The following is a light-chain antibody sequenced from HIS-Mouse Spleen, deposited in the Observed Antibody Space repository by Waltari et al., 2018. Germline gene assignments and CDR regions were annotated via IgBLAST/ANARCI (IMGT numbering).Light chain of an antibody. CDR3: QRYGSSPFT. J-gene: IGKJ3*01. CDR2: GAS. V-gene: IGKV3-20*01. Sequence: EIVLTQSPGTLSLSPGERATLSCRASQSVSSSYLAWYQQKPGQAPRLHIYGASSRATGIPDRFSGSGSGTDFTLTISRLEPEDFAVYYCQRYGSSPFTFGPGTKVDIK. CDR1: QSVSSSY.